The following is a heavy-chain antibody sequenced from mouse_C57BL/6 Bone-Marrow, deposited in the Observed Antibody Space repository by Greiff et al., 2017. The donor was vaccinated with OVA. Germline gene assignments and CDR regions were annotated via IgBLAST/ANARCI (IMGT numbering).Heavy chain of an antibody. D-gene: IGHD1-1*02. J-gene: IGHJ2*01. CDR2: ISSGGSYT. Sequence: EVKLMESGGDLVKPGGSLKLSCAASGFTFSSYGMSWVRQTPDKRLEWVATISSGGSYTYYPDSVKGRFTISRDNAKNTLYLQMSSLKSEDTAMYYCARQGWLLWYWGQGTTLTVSS. V-gene: IGHV5-6*01. CDR3: ARQGWLLWY. CDR1: GFTFSSYG.